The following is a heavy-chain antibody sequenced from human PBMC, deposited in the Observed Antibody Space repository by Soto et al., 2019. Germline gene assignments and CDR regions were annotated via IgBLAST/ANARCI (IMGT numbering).Heavy chain of an antibody. CDR3: TREDYDSSGFYGMDV. J-gene: IGHJ6*02. CDR2: IRSKAYGGTT. V-gene: IGHV3-49*04. D-gene: IGHD3-22*01. Sequence: GGSLRLSCTASGFTFGDYAMSWVRPAPGQGLEWVGFIRSKAYGGTTEYAASVKGRFTISRDDSKSIAYLQMNSLKTEDTAVYYCTREDYDSSGFYGMDVWGQGTTVTVSS. CDR1: GFTFGDYA.